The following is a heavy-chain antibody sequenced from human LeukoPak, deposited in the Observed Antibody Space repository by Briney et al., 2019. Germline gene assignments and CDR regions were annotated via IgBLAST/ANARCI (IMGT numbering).Heavy chain of an antibody. Sequence: GGSLRLSCAASGFTFSSYWMSWVRQAPGKGLEWVANIKQDGSEKYYVDSVKGRFTISRDNAKNSLYLQMNSLRAEDTAVYYCARVMYFGSGYRFFDYWGQGTLVTVSS. V-gene: IGHV3-7*01. CDR2: IKQDGSEK. CDR1: GFTFSSYW. CDR3: ARVMYFGSGYRFFDY. D-gene: IGHD3-22*01. J-gene: IGHJ4*02.